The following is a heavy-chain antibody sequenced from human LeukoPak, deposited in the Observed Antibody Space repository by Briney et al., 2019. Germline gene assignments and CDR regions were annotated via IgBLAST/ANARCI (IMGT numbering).Heavy chain of an antibody. CDR2: IYPGDSDT. J-gene: IGHJ5*02. CDR1: GYSFTNYW. D-gene: IGHD6-13*01. CDR3: ARQASSSWFNNWFDP. Sequence: GESLKISCKGSGYSFTNYWIGWVRQMPGKGLEWMGIIYPGDSDTRYSPSFQGQVTSSADKSISTAYLQWSSLKASDTAMYYCARQASSSWFNNWFDPWGQGTLVTVSS. V-gene: IGHV5-51*01.